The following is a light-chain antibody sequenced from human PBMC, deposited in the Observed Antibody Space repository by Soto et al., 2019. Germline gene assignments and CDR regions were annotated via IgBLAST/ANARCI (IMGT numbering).Light chain of an antibody. CDR2: SAS. J-gene: IGKJ1*01. CDR3: PQYNAWPRT. V-gene: IGKV3-15*01. Sequence: EIVMTQSPATLSVSPGERATLSCRASQSVGRNLAWYQQKPGQAPRLPIYSASTRATGIPPKFSGSGSGTDFPLTISGLQSEDFVVYYCPQYNAWPRTFGQGTKVEIK. CDR1: QSVGRN.